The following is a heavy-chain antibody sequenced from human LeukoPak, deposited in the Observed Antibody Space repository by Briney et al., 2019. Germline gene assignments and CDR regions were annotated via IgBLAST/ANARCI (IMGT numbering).Heavy chain of an antibody. J-gene: IGHJ4*02. CDR3: ASNTLDCTNGVCYTGIFDY. V-gene: IGHV4-61*08. CDR1: GGSISSGDYY. CDR2: IYYSGST. Sequence: SETLSLTCTVSGGSISSGDYYWSWIRQPPGKGLEWIGYIYYSGSTNYNPSLKSRVTISVDTSKNQFSLKLSSVTAADTAVYYCASNTLDCTNGVCYTGIFDYWGQGTLVTVSS. D-gene: IGHD2-8*01.